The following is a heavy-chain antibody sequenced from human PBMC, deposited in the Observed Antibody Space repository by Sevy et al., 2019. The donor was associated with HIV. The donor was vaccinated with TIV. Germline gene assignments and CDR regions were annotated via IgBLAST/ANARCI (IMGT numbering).Heavy chain of an antibody. CDR2: ISSSSSYI. Sequence: GESLKISCAASGFTFSSYSMNWVRQAPGKGLEWVSSISSSSSYIYYADSVKGRFTISRDNAKNSLYLQMNSLRAEDTAVYYCAREREISFDYWGQGTLVTVSS. CDR3: AREREISFDY. J-gene: IGHJ4*02. CDR1: GFTFSSYS. V-gene: IGHV3-21*01.